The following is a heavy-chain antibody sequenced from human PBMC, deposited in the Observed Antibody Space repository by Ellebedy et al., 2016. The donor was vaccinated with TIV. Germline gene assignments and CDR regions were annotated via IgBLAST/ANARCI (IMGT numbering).Heavy chain of an antibody. CDR2: INHSGST. D-gene: IGHD6-19*01. J-gene: IGHJ4*02. CDR3: ARGMGSSGWFANFDY. CDR1: GFTFSNYW. V-gene: IGHV4-34*01. Sequence: ESLKISXAASGFTFSNYWMSWIRQPPGKGLEWIGEINHSGSTNYNLSLKSRVTKSVDTSKNQFSLKLSSVTAADTAVYYCARGMGSSGWFANFDYWGQGTLVTVSS.